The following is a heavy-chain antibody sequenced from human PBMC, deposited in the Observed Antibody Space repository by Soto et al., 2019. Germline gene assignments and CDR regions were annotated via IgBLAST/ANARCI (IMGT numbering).Heavy chain of an antibody. CDR2: IYYSGST. CDR3: ARGDVLAGGLLVDP. J-gene: IGHJ5*02. CDR1: GGSISNDDYY. D-gene: IGHD6-13*01. Sequence: QVQLQESGPGLVKPSQTLSLTCTVSGGSISNDDYYCSWIRQPPGKGLEWIGYIYYSGSTYYNPSLKSRVTMSVDTSKNQFTLKLSSVTAADTAVYYCARGDVLAGGLLVDPWGQGTLVTVSS. V-gene: IGHV4-30-4*01.